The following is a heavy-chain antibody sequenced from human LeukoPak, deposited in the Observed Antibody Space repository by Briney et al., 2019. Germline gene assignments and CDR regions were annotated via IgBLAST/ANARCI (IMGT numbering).Heavy chain of an antibody. V-gene: IGHV1-18*01. CDR3: ARLDPYYFDSSGHYDY. D-gene: IGHD3-22*01. CDR2: INADNGNT. CDR1: GYTFTSYG. Sequence: ASVKVSCKASGYTFTSYGISWVRQAPGQGLEWMGWINADNGNTKYSQKFQDRVTITRDTSASTAYMELSSLRSEDTAVYYCARLDPYYFDSSGHYDYWGQGTLVTVSS. J-gene: IGHJ4*02.